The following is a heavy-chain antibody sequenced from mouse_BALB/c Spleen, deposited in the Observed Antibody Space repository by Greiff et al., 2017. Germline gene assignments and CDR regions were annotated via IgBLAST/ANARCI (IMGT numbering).Heavy chain of an antibody. D-gene: IGHD3-1*01. CDR1: GYSFTDYI. J-gene: IGHJ3*01. V-gene: IGHV1-39*01. CDR3: ARRGSSGYAWFAY. CDR2: INPYYGST. Sequence: VQLQQTGPELVKPGASVKISCKASGYSFTDYIMLWVKQSHGKSLEWIGNINPYYGSTSYNLKFKGKATLTVDKSSSTAYMQLNSLTSEDSAVYYCARRGSSGYAWFAYWGQGTLVTVSA.